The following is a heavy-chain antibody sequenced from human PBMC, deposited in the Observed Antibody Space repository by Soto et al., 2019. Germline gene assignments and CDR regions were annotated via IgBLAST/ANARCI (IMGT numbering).Heavy chain of an antibody. CDR3: ARRYDNTDYWTY. J-gene: IGHJ4*02. CDR2: IYPCDSDT. D-gene: IGHD3-3*01. Sequence: GESLKISCKGSGYSFTNYWIGWVRQMPGKGLEWMGIIYPCDSDTRYSPSFQDQVTISADKSISTAYLQWSSLKAPDTAMYFCARRYDNTDYWTYWGQGTLVTVSS. CDR1: GYSFTNYW. V-gene: IGHV5-51*01.